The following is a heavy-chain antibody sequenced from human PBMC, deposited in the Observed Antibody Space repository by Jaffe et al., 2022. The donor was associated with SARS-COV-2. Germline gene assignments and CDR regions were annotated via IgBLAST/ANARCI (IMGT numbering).Heavy chain of an antibody. J-gene: IGHJ4*02. CDR3: ARRGSGAAGWDFDY. CDR2: ISGSGGST. Sequence: EVQLLESGGGLVQPGGSPRLSCAGSGFTFSNYAMSWVRQAPGKGLEWVSDISGSGGSTYYADPVKGRFTISRDNSKNTLYLQMISLRAEDTAAYYCARRGSGAAGWDFDYWGQGILVTVSS. V-gene: IGHV3-23*01. CDR1: GFTFSNYA. D-gene: IGHD6-19*01.